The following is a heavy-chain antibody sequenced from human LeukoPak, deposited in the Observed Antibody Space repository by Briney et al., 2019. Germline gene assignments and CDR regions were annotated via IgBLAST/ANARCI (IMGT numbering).Heavy chain of an antibody. Sequence: SETLSLTCTVSGASMSNSFWSWIRQPAGKGLEWIGRIYTSGTTNYNPSLKSRVTLSVDTSKNQFSLMLGSVTAADTALYYCARHVAHTSKIDFWGLGTLVTVSS. J-gene: IGHJ4*02. CDR1: GASMSNSF. CDR3: ARHVAHTSKIDF. D-gene: IGHD2-21*01. CDR2: IYTSGTT. V-gene: IGHV4-4*07.